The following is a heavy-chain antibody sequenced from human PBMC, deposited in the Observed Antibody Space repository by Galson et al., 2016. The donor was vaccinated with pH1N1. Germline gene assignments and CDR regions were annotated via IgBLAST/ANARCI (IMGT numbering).Heavy chain of an antibody. Sequence: PALVKPTQTLTLTCTFSGFSLTNSGVAVGWIRQPPGKALEWLALFYWDGDQRSSPSLKSRLTITKDTSKNQVVLTMTNVAPVDTATYYCAHRRRGSGTPGVYDYWGQGTLVTVSS. CDR1: GFSLTNSGVA. D-gene: IGHD3-10*01. V-gene: IGHV2-5*02. CDR2: FYWDGDQ. CDR3: AHRRRGSGTPGVYDY. J-gene: IGHJ4*02.